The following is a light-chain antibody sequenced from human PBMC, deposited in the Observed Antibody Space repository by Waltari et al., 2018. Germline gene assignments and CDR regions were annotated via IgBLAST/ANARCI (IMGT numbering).Light chain of an antibody. CDR1: QSVLYSSNNKNY. CDR3: QQYYTSPPYT. CDR2: WAS. V-gene: IGKV4-1*01. J-gene: IGKJ2*01. Sequence: IVMTQSPDSLAVSLGERATINCKSSQSVLYSSNNKNYLAWYQQKPGQPPKLLFYWASTRESGVPDRFSGSGSGTDFTLTISSLQAEDVAVYYCQQYYTSPPYTFGQGTKLEIK.